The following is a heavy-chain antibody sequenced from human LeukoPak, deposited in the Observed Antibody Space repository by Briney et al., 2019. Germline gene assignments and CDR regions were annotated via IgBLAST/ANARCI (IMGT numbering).Heavy chain of an antibody. D-gene: IGHD2-2*01. Sequence: PGGSLRLSCAASGFTFSYYGMHWVRQAPGKGLEWVAFIRYDDSNKYYADSVKGRFTVSRDNSKNTLYLQMNSLRADDMAVYHCAKDHGCSSTSCLLHLFDPWGQGTLVTVSS. CDR2: IRYDDSNK. V-gene: IGHV3-30*02. CDR1: GFTFSYYG. CDR3: AKDHGCSSTSCLLHLFDP. J-gene: IGHJ5*02.